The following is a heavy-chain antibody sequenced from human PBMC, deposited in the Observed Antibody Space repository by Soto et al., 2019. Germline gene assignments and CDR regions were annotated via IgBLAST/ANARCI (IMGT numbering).Heavy chain of an antibody. CDR1: GDSISSSSYY. CDR2: FYFSGSS. Sequence: SETLSLTCTVSGDSISSSSYYWGWIRQPPGKGLEWIGNFYFSGSSYYSPSLKSRVTISVDTSKNQFSLKLSSVTAADTAVYYCASDSAYSSGAHYYYYAMDVWGQGTTVTVSS. J-gene: IGHJ6*02. D-gene: IGHD5-18*01. CDR3: ASDSAYSSGAHYYYYAMDV. V-gene: IGHV4-39*01.